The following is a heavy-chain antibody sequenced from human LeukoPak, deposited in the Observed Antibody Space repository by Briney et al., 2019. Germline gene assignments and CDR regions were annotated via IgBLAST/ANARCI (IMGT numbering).Heavy chain of an antibody. Sequence: GGSLRLSCAASGFTFSSYWMSWVRQAPGKGLEWVANIKQDGSEKYYVDSVKGRFTISRDNAKNSLYLQMNSLRAEDTAVYYCASSSMTTVVTHYMDVWGKGTTVTVSS. J-gene: IGHJ6*03. CDR1: GFTFSSYW. V-gene: IGHV3-7*01. D-gene: IGHD4-23*01. CDR3: ASSSMTTVVTHYMDV. CDR2: IKQDGSEK.